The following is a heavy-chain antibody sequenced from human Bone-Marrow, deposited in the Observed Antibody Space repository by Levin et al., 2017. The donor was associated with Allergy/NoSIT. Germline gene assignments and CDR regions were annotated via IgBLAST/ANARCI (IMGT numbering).Heavy chain of an antibody. CDR1: GFSFSSYW. Sequence: GESLKISCAAASGFSFSSYWMHWVRQAPGEGLLWVSRINSDASTIDYADSVKGRFTISRDNAKNTLYLEMNGLRVEDTAVYYCARPSLESYSYGLDVWGQGTTVTVSS. CDR2: INSDASTI. J-gene: IGHJ6*02. V-gene: IGHV3-74*01. CDR3: ARPSLESYSYGLDV.